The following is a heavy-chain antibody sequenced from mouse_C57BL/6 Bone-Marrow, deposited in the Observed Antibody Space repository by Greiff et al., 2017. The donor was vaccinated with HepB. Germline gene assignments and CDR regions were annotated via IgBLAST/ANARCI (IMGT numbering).Heavy chain of an antibody. V-gene: IGHV1-26*01. Sequence: VQLQQSGPELVKPGASVKISCKASGYTFTDYYMNWVKQSHGKSLEWIGDINPNNGGTSYNQKFKGKATLTVDKSSSTAYMELRSLTSEDSAVYYCVFYYYGSLFYYAMDYWGQGTSVTVSS. CDR2: INPNNGGT. CDR3: VFYYYGSLFYYAMDY. CDR1: GYTFTDYY. J-gene: IGHJ4*01. D-gene: IGHD1-1*01.